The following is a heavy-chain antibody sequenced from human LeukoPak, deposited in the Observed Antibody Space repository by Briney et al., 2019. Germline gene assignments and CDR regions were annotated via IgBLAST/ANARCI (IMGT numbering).Heavy chain of an antibody. V-gene: IGHV4-34*01. Sequence: SETLSLTCAVYGGSFSGYYWSWIRQPPGMGLEWIGEINQSGSTNHNPSLKSRVTISVDTSKNQSSLKLSSVTAADTAVYYCARGPLHNWFDPWGQGTLVTVSS. CDR3: ARGPLHNWFDP. CDR1: GGSFSGYY. J-gene: IGHJ5*02. CDR2: INQSGST.